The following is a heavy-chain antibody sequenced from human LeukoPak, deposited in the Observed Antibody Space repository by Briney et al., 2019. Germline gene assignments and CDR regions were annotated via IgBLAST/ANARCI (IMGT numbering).Heavy chain of an antibody. CDR2: INHSGST. D-gene: IGHD2-2*01. Sequence: SETLSLTCAVYGGSFSGYYWSWIRQPPGKGLEWVGEINHSGSTNYNPSLKSRVTISVDTSKNQFSLKLSSVTAADTAVYYCARVSRYCSSTSCYLKDGMDVWGQGTTVTVSS. CDR1: GGSFSGYY. J-gene: IGHJ6*02. CDR3: ARVSRYCSSTSCYLKDGMDV. V-gene: IGHV4-34*01.